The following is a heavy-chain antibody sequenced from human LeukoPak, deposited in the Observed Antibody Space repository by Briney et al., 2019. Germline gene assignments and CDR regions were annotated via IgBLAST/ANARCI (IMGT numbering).Heavy chain of an antibody. D-gene: IGHD6-25*01. Sequence: PSETLSLTCTVSGGSMSSYYWTWIRQPPGKGLEWIGYMYYSGSTSYNPSLKSRVTISVDTSKNQFSLKLRSVTAADTAVYFCARARHRAAVDHWGQGTLVTVSS. CDR1: GGSMSSYY. J-gene: IGHJ4*02. V-gene: IGHV4-59*01. CDR2: MYYSGST. CDR3: ARARHRAAVDH.